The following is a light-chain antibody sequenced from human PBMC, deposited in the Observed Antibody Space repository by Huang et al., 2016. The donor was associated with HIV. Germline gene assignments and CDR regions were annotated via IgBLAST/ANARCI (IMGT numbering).Light chain of an antibody. V-gene: IGKV3-15*01. CDR1: QSVCSN. CDR2: AAS. J-gene: IGKJ1*01. Sequence: EIVMTQSPATLSVSPGERATLPCRASQSVCSNLAWYQQRRGQAPRLLIYAASTRATGIPARFSGSGSGTEFTLTVSSLQSEDFAVYYCQQHNSWPRTFGQGTRV. CDR3: QQHNSWPRT.